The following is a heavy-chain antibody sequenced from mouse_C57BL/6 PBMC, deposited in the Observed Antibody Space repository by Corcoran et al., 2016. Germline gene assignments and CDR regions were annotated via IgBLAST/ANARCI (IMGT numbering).Heavy chain of an antibody. CDR2: INPNNGGT. J-gene: IGHJ1*03. D-gene: IGHD1-1*01. CDR1: GYTFTDYY. CDR3: ARISFSTLDV. Sequence: EAQLQQSGPELVQPEASVKISCKASGYTFTDYYMNWVKQSHGKSLEWIGDINPNNGGTSYNQKFKGKATLTVDKSSSTAYMELRSLTSEDSAVYYCARISFSTLDVWGTGTTVTVSS. V-gene: IGHV1-26*01.